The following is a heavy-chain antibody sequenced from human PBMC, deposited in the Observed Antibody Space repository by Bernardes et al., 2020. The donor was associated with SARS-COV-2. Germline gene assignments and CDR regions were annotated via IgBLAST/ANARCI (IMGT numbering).Heavy chain of an antibody. Sequence: GGSLRLSCAASGLTFSGYTFNWVRQAPGKGLEWVANIKQDGSEKYYVDSVKGRFTISRDNAKNSLYLQMKSLRAEDTAVYYCARVSGSSWYFDLWGRGTLVTVSS. V-gene: IGHV3-7*01. CDR1: GLTFSGYT. J-gene: IGHJ2*01. D-gene: IGHD6-13*01. CDR2: IKQDGSEK. CDR3: ARVSGSSWYFDL.